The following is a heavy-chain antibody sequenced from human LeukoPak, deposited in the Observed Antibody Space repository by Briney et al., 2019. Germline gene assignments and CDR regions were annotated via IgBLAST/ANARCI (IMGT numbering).Heavy chain of an antibody. V-gene: IGHV3-7*01. J-gene: IGHJ4*02. CDR2: MNQDGSAK. CDR1: GFTFSSYW. D-gene: IGHD6-19*01. Sequence: GGSLRLACAASGFTFSSYWMSWVRQAPGKGLERVAHMNQDGSAKYYVDSVRGRFTISRDNAKSSLFLQMNSLRAEDSAVYYCATTVAGYPNDYLDYWGQGTLVTVSS. CDR3: ATTVAGYPNDYLDY.